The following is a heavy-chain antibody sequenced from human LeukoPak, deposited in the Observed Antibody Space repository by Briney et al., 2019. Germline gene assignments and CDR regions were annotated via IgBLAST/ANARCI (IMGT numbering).Heavy chain of an antibody. CDR2: TNHSGST. D-gene: IGHD6-13*01. J-gene: IGHJ4*02. Sequence: SETLSLTCAAYGGSFSGYYWSWIRQPPGKGLEWIGETNHSGSTNYNPSLKSRVTTSVDTSKNQFSLKLSSVTAADTAVYYCARGRGRQQLVPFDYWGQGTLVTVSS. CDR1: GGSFSGYY. V-gene: IGHV4-34*01. CDR3: ARGRGRQQLVPFDY.